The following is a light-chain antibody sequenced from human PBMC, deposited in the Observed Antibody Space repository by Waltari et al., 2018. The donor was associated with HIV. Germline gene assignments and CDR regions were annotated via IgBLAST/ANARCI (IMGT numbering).Light chain of an antibody. CDR1: SSNIGNNY. Sequence: QSVLTQPPSVSAAPGQKVTISCSGSSSNIGNNYVSWYQQLPGTAPKLLIYDNKKRPSGIPDRFSGSKSGTSATLGITGLQTGDEADYYGGTWDSSLSAGWVFGGGTKLTVL. CDR3: GTWDSSLSAGWV. CDR2: DNK. J-gene: IGLJ3*02. V-gene: IGLV1-51*01.